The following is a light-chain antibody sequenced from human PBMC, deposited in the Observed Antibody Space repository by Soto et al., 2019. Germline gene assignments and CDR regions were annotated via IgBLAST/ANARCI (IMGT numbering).Light chain of an antibody. CDR2: STT. J-gene: IGLJ2*01. CDR1: TGAVTSSYY. CDR3: LFFFVATPL. Sequence: QAVVTQEPSLTVSPGGTVTLTCASSTGAVTSSYYPNWFLQKPGQAPRALIYSTTYKHSWTPARFSGSLLGGKAALTLSGVHPEEEAEYSSLFFFVATPLFGGGT. V-gene: IGLV7-43*01.